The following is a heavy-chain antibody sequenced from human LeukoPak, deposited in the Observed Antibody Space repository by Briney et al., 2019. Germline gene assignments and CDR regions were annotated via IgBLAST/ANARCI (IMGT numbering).Heavy chain of an antibody. Sequence: GGSLRLSCAASGFTFSSYSMNWVRQAPGKGLEWVSGISWNSGSIGYADSVKGRFTISRDNAKNSLYLQMNSLRAEDTALYYCAKDLGMIVVVAIDYWGQGTLVTVSS. CDR3: AKDLGMIVVVAIDY. CDR2: ISWNSGSI. V-gene: IGHV3-9*01. D-gene: IGHD3-22*01. CDR1: GFTFSSYS. J-gene: IGHJ4*02.